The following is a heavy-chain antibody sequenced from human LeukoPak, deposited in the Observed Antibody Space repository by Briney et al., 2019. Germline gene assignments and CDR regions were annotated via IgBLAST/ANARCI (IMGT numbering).Heavy chain of an antibody. V-gene: IGHV4-31*03. J-gene: IGHJ6*03. Sequence: PSETLSLTCTVSGGPISSGGYYWSWIRQHPGKRLEGFGYIYYSGSTYYNPSLKSRVTISVDTSKNQFSLKLSSVTAADTAVYYGARSFVGADYYMYVWGKRTTGTVSS. CDR3: ARSFVGADYYMYV. D-gene: IGHD2-21*01. CDR1: GGPISSGGYY. CDR2: IYYSGST.